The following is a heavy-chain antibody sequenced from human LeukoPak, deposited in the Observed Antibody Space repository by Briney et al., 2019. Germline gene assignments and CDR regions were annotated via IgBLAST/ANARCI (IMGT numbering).Heavy chain of an antibody. J-gene: IGHJ4*02. CDR1: GFTFSSYW. D-gene: IGHD5-18*01. V-gene: IGHV3-33*08. Sequence: GGSLRLSCAASGFTFSSYWMSWVRQAPGKGLEWVAVIWYDGSNKYYADSVKGRFTISRDNSKNTLYLQMNSLRAEDTAVYYCARRGGTAMVTFDYWGQGTLVTVSS. CDR2: IWYDGSNK. CDR3: ARRGGTAMVTFDY.